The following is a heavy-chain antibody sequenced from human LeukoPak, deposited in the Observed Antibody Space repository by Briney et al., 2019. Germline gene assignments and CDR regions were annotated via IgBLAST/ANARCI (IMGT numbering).Heavy chain of an antibody. CDR3: ATTRGFDY. CDR1: GFTFSRYW. V-gene: IGHV3-7*03. Sequence: GESLRLSCAASGFTFSRYWMSWVGQTPGKGLEWVANIKEDGGEKYYVDSVKGRFTISRDNAKSSLFLQMNSLRTEDTAVYYCATTRGFDYWGQGTLVTVSS. J-gene: IGHJ4*02. D-gene: IGHD1-1*01. CDR2: IKEDGGEK.